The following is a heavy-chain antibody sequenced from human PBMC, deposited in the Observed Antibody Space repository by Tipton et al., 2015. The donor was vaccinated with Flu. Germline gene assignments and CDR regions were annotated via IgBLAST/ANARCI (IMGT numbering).Heavy chain of an antibody. CDR1: GGTFSGYY. Sequence: TLSLTCAVYGGTFSGYYWTWIRQPPGKRLEWIGEINDSGSANYNPSLKSQVTMSVDTSKNQFSLKVKSVTAADTAVYYCVRAIAASGSFWGQGTLVTVSS. CDR2: INDSGSA. CDR3: VRAIAASGSF. J-gene: IGHJ4*02. V-gene: IGHV4-34*01. D-gene: IGHD3-10*01.